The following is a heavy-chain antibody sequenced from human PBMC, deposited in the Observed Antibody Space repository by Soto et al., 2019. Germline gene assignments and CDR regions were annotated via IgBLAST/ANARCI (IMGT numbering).Heavy chain of an antibody. CDR2: ISAYNGNT. D-gene: IGHD5-18*01. CDR3: ASGTNTAMGRPFYGMDV. CDR1: GYTFISYG. V-gene: IGHV1-18*01. Sequence: GASVKVSCKASGYTFISYGISWVRQAPGQGLEWMGWISAYNGNTNYAQKLQGRVTMTTDTSTSTAYMELRRLRSDDTAVYYCASGTNTAMGRPFYGMDVWGQGTTVTVSS. J-gene: IGHJ6*02.